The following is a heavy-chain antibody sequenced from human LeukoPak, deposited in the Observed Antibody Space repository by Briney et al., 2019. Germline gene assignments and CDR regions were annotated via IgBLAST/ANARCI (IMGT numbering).Heavy chain of an antibody. D-gene: IGHD1-26*01. J-gene: IGHJ6*03. V-gene: IGHV3-74*01. CDR2: VDSDGSST. CDR3: ARDQGARPYYYYYYMDV. Sequence: GGSLRLSCAASGFTFSSYWMHWVRQAPGKGLVWVSHVDSDGSSTSYADSVKGRFTISRDNAKNSLYLQMNSLRAEDTAVYYCARDQGARPYYYYYYMDVWGKGTTVTVSS. CDR1: GFTFSSYW.